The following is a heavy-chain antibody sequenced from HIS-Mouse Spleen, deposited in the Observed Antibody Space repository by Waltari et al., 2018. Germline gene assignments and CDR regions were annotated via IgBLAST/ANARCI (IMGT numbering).Heavy chain of an antibody. CDR3: AREIPYSSSWYDWYFDL. J-gene: IGHJ2*01. D-gene: IGHD6-13*01. V-gene: IGHV4-39*07. CDR2: IYYSGST. CDR1: GCSISSSSYY. Sequence: QLQLQESGPGLVKPSETLSLTCTVPGCSISSSSYYWSRIRPPPGKGLEWIGSIYYSGSTYYNPSLKGRVTISVDTSKNQFSLKLSSVTAADTAVYYCAREIPYSSSWYDWYFDLWGRGTLVTVSS.